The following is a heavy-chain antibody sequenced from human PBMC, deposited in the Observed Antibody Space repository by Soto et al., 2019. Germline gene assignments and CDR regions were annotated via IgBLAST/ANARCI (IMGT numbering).Heavy chain of an antibody. Sequence: GGSLRLSCAASGFTFSDYYMSWIRQAPGKGLEWVAVISYDGSNKYYADSVKGRFTISRDNSKNTLYLQMNSLRAEDTAVYYCARPRYYYDSSGYYYDYWGQGALVTVSS. CDR3: ARPRYYYDSSGYYYDY. CDR1: GFTFSDYY. V-gene: IGHV3-30-3*01. CDR2: ISYDGSNK. J-gene: IGHJ4*02. D-gene: IGHD3-22*01.